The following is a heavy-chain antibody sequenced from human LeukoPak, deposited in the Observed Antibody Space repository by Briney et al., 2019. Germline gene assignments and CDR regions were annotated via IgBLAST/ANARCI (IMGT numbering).Heavy chain of an antibody. CDR2: IYYSGST. D-gene: IGHD3-22*01. CDR3: ARGQYYDDSSAYYPFHY. CDR1: GGSISSSSYY. V-gene: IGHV4-39*01. J-gene: IGHJ4*02. Sequence: SETLSLTCTVSGGSISSSSYYWGWIRQPPGKGLEWIGSIYYSGSTYYNPSLKSRVTISVDTSKNQFSLKLSSVTAADTAVYYCARGQYYDDSSAYYPFHYWGQGTLVTVSS.